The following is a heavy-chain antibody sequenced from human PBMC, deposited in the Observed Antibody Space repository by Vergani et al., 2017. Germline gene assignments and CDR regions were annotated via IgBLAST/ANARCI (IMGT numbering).Heavy chain of an antibody. J-gene: IGHJ4*02. CDR3: ARDPSRWFGEFAFDY. CDR1: GYPFTYRY. CDR2: ISAYNGNT. D-gene: IGHD3-10*01. Sequence: QMQLVQSGAEVKKTGSSVKVSCKASGYPFTYRYLHWVRQAPGQALEWMGWISAYNGNTNYAQKLQGRVTMTTDTSTSTAYMELRSLRSDDTAVYYCARDPSRWFGEFAFDYWGQGTLVTVSS. V-gene: IGHV1-18*04.